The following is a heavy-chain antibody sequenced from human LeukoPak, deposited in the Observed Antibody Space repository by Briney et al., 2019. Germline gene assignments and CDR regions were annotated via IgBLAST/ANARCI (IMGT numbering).Heavy chain of an antibody. CDR1: GGSFSGYY. V-gene: IGHV4-34*01. J-gene: IGHJ4*02. CDR3: ASEQGDFDY. D-gene: IGHD1/OR15-1a*01. Sequence: SETLSLTCAVYGGSFSGYYWSWIRQPPGKGLEWIGEIKHSGSTNYNPSLKSRVTISVDTSKNQFSLKLSSVTAADTAVYYCASEQGDFDYWGQGTLVTVSS. CDR2: IKHSGST.